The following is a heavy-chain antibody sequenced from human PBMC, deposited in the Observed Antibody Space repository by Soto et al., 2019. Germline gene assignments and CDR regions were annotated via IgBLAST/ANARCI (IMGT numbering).Heavy chain of an antibody. D-gene: IGHD2-15*01. Sequence: SETLSLTCTVSGGSISSSSYYWGWIRQPPEKGLEWIGSIYYSGSTYYNPSLKSRVTISVDTSKNQFSLKLSSVTAADTAVYYCARRGSRYCSGGSSADWFXPWGKGPLVTLCS. CDR2: IYYSGST. CDR3: ARRGSRYCSGGSSADWFXP. J-gene: IGHJ5*02. CDR1: GGSISSSSYY. V-gene: IGHV4-39*01.